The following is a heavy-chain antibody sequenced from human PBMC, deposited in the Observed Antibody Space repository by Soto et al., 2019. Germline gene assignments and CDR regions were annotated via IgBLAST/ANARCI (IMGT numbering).Heavy chain of an antibody. CDR3: ARHLSNFRYYYYAMDV. D-gene: IGHD4-4*01. V-gene: IGHV5-51*01. J-gene: IGHJ6*02. CDR1: GYTFTDYW. CDR2: IYPGDSDT. Sequence: GESLKISCKGSGYTFTDYWIGWVRQLPGKGLEWMGIIYPGDSDTRYSPSFQGHVTITVDKSTSTAYLQWNTLKASDTAMYYCARHLSNFRYYYYAMDVWGQGTTVTVSS.